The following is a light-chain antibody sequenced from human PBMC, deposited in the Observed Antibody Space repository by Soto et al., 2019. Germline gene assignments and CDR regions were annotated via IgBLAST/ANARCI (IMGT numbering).Light chain of an antibody. CDR3: QQANWFPLT. V-gene: IGKV1-12*01. Sequence: DIQVTQSPSSVSASVGDRVTITCRASQDITSWAVWFQQKAGKAPKLLIYDTSILQGGVSSSFSGSGSGTDFTLSINSLRPEDFGVYYCQQANWFPLTFGGGTRVAIK. CDR1: QDITSW. J-gene: IGKJ4*01. CDR2: DTS.